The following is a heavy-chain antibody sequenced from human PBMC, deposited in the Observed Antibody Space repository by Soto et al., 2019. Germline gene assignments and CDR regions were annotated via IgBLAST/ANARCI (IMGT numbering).Heavy chain of an antibody. V-gene: IGHV1-69*13. Sequence: GASVKVSCKASGGTFSSYAISWVRQAPGQGLEWMGGIIPIFGTANYAQKFQGRVTITADESTSTAYMELSSLRSEDTAVYYCARDMATYYYDSIGYYPDAFDIWGQGTMVTVSS. CDR3: ARDMATYYYDSIGYYPDAFDI. D-gene: IGHD3-22*01. J-gene: IGHJ3*02. CDR1: GGTFSSYA. CDR2: IIPIFGTA.